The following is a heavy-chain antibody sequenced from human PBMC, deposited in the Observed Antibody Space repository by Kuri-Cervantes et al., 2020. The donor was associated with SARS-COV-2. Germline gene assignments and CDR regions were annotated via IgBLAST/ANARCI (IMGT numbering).Heavy chain of an antibody. CDR3: ARDPSDYGSGSNYYMDV. Sequence: SETLSLTCSVSDGSISSSSYYWGWIRQPPGKGLEWIGSIYYSGSTYYNPSLKSRVTISVDTSKNPFSLKLSSVTAADTAVYYCARDPSDYGSGSNYYMDVWGKGTTVTVSS. CDR1: DGSISSSSYY. J-gene: IGHJ6*03. CDR2: IYYSGST. V-gene: IGHV4-39*07. D-gene: IGHD3-10*01.